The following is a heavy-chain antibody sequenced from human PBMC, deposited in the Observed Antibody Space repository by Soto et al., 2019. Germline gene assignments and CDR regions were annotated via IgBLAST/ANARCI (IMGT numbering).Heavy chain of an antibody. D-gene: IGHD3-3*01. J-gene: IGHJ5*02. Sequence: SSETLSLTCTVSGGSISSSSYYWAWNRQSPGKGLEWIGSVYYNGFTYYNPSLKSRVTISVGTSKNQFSLKLTSVTAADTAVYYCARMGDFWSGPGELDPWGQGTLVTVSS. CDR3: ARMGDFWSGPGELDP. CDR2: VYYNGFT. CDR1: GGSISSSSYY. V-gene: IGHV4-39*01.